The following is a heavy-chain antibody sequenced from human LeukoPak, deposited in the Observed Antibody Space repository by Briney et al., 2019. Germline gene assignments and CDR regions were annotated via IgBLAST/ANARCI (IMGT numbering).Heavy chain of an antibody. J-gene: IGHJ4*02. CDR1: GGSISSGDYY. Sequence: SQTLSLTCTVSGGSISSGDYYWSWIRQPPGKGLEWIGYIYYSGSTYYNPSLKSRVTISVDTSKNQFSLKLSSVTAADTAVYYCARGDGVTATKYGSGFGNDYWGQGTLVTVSS. V-gene: IGHV4-30-4*08. CDR3: ARGDGVTATKYGSGFGNDY. CDR2: IYYSGST. D-gene: IGHD3-10*01.